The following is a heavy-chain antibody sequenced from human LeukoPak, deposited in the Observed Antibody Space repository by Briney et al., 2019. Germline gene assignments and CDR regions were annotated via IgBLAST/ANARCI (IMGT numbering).Heavy chain of an antibody. D-gene: IGHD4-17*01. CDR3: ARVTTVTTSFHFDY. V-gene: IGHV4-30-4*01. CDR1: GGSFSSGGYY. CDR2: IYYSGST. Sequence: SQTLSLTCTVSGGSFSSGGYYWSWIRQAPGEGLEWIGYIYYSGSTYYHPSLKSRVTISLDTSKNQFSLKLSSVTAADPAVYFCARVTTVTTSFHFDYWGQGNLVTVSS. J-gene: IGHJ4*02.